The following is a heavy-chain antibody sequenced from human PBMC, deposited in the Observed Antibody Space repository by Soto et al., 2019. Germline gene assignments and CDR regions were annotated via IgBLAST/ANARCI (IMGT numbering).Heavy chain of an antibody. CDR3: AHSVVAGLGYYFDY. CDR2: IYWDDDK. Sequence: QITLKESGPTLVKPTQTLTLTCTFSGFSLSSTRVAVGWIRQPPGKALEWLALIYWDDDKRYSPFLKSRLTLTKDTSKNQVGLTMTNLDPVDTSTYYCAHSVVAGLGYYFDYWGQGTLVTVSS. J-gene: IGHJ4*02. CDR1: GFSLSSTRVA. V-gene: IGHV2-5*02. D-gene: IGHD6-19*01.